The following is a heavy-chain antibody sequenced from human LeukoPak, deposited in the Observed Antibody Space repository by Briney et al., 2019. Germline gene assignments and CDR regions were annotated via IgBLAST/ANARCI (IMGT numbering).Heavy chain of an antibody. V-gene: IGHV3-21*01. CDR3: ARQIEYSSSSGDY. CDR1: GFTFSSYS. CDR2: ISSSSSYI. J-gene: IGHJ4*02. Sequence: GGSLRLSCAASGFTFSSYSMTWVRQAPGKGLEWVSSISSSSSYIYYADSVKGRFTISRDNAKNSLYLQMNSLRAEDTAVYYCARQIEYSSSSGDYWGQGTLVTVSS. D-gene: IGHD6-6*01.